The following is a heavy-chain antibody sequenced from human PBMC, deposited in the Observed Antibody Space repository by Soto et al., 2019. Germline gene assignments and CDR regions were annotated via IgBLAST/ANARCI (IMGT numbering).Heavy chain of an antibody. Sequence: QVQLVESGGDVVHPGRSLRLSCVVSGLSFSGYVFHWVRQTPGKGLEWVGLISDDGNKQYADSVKDRFTISRDISKNEMHLEMNSLRVEDTALYFCAREDESSGYAGTFQHWGQGTLVTVSP. CDR1: GLSFSGYV. D-gene: IGHD3-22*01. V-gene: IGHV3-30-3*01. J-gene: IGHJ1*01. CDR3: AREDESSGYAGTFQH. CDR2: ISDDGNK.